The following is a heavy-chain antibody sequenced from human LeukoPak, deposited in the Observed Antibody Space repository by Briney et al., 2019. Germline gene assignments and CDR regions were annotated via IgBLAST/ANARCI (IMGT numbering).Heavy chain of an antibody. J-gene: IGHJ3*02. CDR3: ARASVEMATIRLRRSAFDI. Sequence: GGSLRLSCAASGFTFSSYAMSWVRQAPGKGLEWVSGISGYGVTTYYADSVKGRFTISRDNSKNTLYVQMNSLSAEDTAVYYCARASVEMATIRLRRSAFDIWGQGTMVTVSS. CDR2: ISGYGVTT. V-gene: IGHV3-23*01. CDR1: GFTFSSYA. D-gene: IGHD5-24*01.